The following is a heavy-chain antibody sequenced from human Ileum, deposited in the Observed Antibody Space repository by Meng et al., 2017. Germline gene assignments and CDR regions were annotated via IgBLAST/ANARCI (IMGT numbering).Heavy chain of an antibody. Sequence: QVQVQESGLGLAKPSENLSLTCTVSGGSISSYYWSWIRQPAGKGLGWIGRIYTSGSTNYNPSLKSRVTMSVDTSKNQFSLKLSSVTAADTAVYYCARDVVPTVTYYYNWFDPWGQGTLVTVSS. CDR3: ARDVVPTVTYYYNWFDP. CDR2: IYTSGST. V-gene: IGHV4-4*07. CDR1: GGSISSYY. J-gene: IGHJ5*02. D-gene: IGHD4-17*01.